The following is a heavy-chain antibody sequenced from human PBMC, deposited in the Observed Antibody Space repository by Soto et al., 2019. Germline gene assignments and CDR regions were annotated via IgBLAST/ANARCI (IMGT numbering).Heavy chain of an antibody. D-gene: IGHD3-22*01. V-gene: IGHV1-18*01. J-gene: IGHJ4*02. CDR1: GYTFTAYG. CDR3: AIELHTESSAYYSFAF. Sequence: QVQLVQSGPEVRMPGASVKVSCKTSGYTFTAYGLAWLRQAPGQRPEWMGWVSTNDDRTNYAQKFQGRVTMTTDRSTTTTAMELRSLRADDTAVFYCAIELHTESSAYYSFAFWGQGTLVTVSS. CDR2: VSTNDDRT.